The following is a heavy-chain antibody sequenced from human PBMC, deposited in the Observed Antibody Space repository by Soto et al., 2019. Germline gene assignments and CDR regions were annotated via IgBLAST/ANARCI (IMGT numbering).Heavy chain of an antibody. CDR3: AKVTPALKRYYYYYYGMDV. CDR1: GFTFSSYG. V-gene: IGHV3-30*18. J-gene: IGHJ6*02. Sequence: GGSLRLSCAASGFTFSSYGMHWVRQAPGKGLEWVAVISYDGSNKYYADSVKGRFTISRDNSKNTLYLQMNSLRAEDTAVYYCAKVTPALKRYYYYYYGMDVWGQGTTVTVSS. D-gene: IGHD3-10*01. CDR2: ISYDGSNK.